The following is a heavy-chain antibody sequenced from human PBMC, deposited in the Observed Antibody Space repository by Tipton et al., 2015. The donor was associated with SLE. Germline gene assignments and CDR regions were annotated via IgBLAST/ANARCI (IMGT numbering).Heavy chain of an antibody. Sequence: TLSLTCTVSGGSISSYYWSWIRQPPGKGLEWIGYTYYSGSTNYNPSLKSRVTISVDTSKNQFSLKLSSVTAADTAVYYCAREPIGNSGTYWDYYYLFYMDVWGKGTTVTVSS. V-gene: IGHV4-59*01. D-gene: IGHD1-26*01. CDR1: GGSISSYY. CDR3: AREPIGNSGTYWDYYYLFYMDV. CDR2: TYYSGST. J-gene: IGHJ6*03.